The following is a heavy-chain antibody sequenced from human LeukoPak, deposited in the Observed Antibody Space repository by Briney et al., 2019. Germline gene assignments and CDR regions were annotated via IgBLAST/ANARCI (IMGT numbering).Heavy chain of an antibody. CDR1: GFTFSSYG. J-gene: IGHJ6*02. D-gene: IGHD5-24*01. V-gene: IGHV3-30*18. CDR3: AKDRWLQLTLESYYAMDV. Sequence: GRSLRLSCAASGFTFSSYGMHWVRQAPGKGLEWVAVISYDGSNKYYADSVKGRFTISRDNSKNTLYLQMNSLRAEDTAVYYCAKDRWLQLTLESYYAMDVWGQGTTVTVSS. CDR2: ISYDGSNK.